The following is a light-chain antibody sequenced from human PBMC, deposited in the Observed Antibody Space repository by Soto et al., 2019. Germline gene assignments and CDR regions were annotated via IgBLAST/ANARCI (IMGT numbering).Light chain of an antibody. V-gene: IGKV3-15*01. Sequence: EIVMTQSPATLSVSPGDRAILSCMAGQPLNNNVAWYQQKPGQAPRLLIYGASTRATGIPARFSGSGSGTEFTLTITSLQPDDFATYYCQQYNSYPWTFGQGTKVDIK. CDR3: QQYNSYPWT. CDR1: QPLNNN. CDR2: GAS. J-gene: IGKJ1*01.